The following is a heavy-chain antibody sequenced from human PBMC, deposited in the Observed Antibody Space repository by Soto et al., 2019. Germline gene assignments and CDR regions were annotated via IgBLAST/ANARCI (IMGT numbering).Heavy chain of an antibody. J-gene: IGHJ5*02. CDR2: IYYTGST. CDR1: GGSASSADHY. CDR3: ARANSVNGRSWFDP. D-gene: IGHD1-26*01. V-gene: IGHV4-31*03. Sequence: SETLSLTCTVSGGSASSADHYWSWIRQHPGKGLEWIGYIYYTGSTYYNPSLKSRVSISVDTSKNQFSLKLSSLTAADTAMYYCARANSVNGRSWFDPWGQGTLVTVSS.